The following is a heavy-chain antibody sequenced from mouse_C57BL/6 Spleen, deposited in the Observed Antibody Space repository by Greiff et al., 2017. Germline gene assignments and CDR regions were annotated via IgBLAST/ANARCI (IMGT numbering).Heavy chain of an antibody. CDR3: ARHMVTRYAMDY. J-gene: IGHJ4*01. CDR2: ISSGSSTI. Sequence: DVHLVESGGGLVKPGGSLKLSCAASGFTFSDYGMHWVRQAPEKGLEWVAYISSGSSTIYYADTVKGRFTISRDNAKNTLFLQMTSLRSEDTAMYYCARHMVTRYAMDYWGQGTSVTVSS. V-gene: IGHV5-17*01. D-gene: IGHD2-2*01. CDR1: GFTFSDYG.